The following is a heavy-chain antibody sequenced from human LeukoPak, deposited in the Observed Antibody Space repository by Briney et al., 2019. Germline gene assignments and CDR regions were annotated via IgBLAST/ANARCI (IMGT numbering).Heavy chain of an antibody. Sequence: PSETLSLTCTVSGDSISSYYWSWIRQPPGKGLEWIGYIYYSGSTNYNPSLKSRVTISVDTSKNQFSLKLSSVTAADTAVYYCAREELLTGTGFDPWGQGTLVTVSS. CDR3: AREELLTGTGFDP. CDR2: IYYSGST. J-gene: IGHJ5*02. CDR1: GDSISSYY. D-gene: IGHD1-20*01. V-gene: IGHV4-59*01.